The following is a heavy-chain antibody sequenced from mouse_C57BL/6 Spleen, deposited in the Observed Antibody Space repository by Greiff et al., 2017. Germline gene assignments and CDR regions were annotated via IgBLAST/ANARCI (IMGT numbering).Heavy chain of an antibody. V-gene: IGHV1-22*01. D-gene: IGHD4-1*01. J-gene: IGHJ2*01. CDR2: INPNNGGT. CDR1: GYTFTDYN. CDR3: ARTGTSPFDY. Sequence: VQLKESGPELVKPGASVKMSCKASGYTFTDYNMHWVKQSHGKSLEWIGYINPNNGGTSYNQKFKGKATLTVNKSSSTAYMELRSLTSEDSAVYYCARTGTSPFDYWGQGTTLTVSS.